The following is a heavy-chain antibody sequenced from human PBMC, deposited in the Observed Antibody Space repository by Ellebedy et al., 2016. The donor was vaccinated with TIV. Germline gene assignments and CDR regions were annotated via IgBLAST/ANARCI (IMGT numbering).Heavy chain of an antibody. D-gene: IGHD5-18*01. V-gene: IGHV3-23*01. CDR3: AKEGVYSYGYADYFDF. Sequence: GESLKISCVASGFRFSSSAMSWVRQAPGKGLEWVAAISRTGGMTYFADSVKVRFSISRDNSKNTVDLQLHTLRVDDTAIYFCAKEGVYSYGYADYFDFWGPGTLVTVSS. J-gene: IGHJ4*02. CDR2: ISRTGGMT. CDR1: GFRFSSSA.